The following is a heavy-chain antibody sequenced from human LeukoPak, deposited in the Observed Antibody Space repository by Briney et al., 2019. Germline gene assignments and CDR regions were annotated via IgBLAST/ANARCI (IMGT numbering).Heavy chain of an antibody. J-gene: IGHJ4*02. V-gene: IGHV3-15*01. D-gene: IGHD1-14*01. CDR3: TTELDVRPNHY. CDR2: IKRKSDGGTT. Sequence: GGSLRLSCAASGLTFSNAWMSWVRQAPGKGLEWVGRIKRKSDGGTTDYAAPVKGRFTISRDDSKNTLYLQMNSLKSEDTAVYYCTTELDVRPNHYWGQGTLVTVPS. CDR1: GLTFSNAW.